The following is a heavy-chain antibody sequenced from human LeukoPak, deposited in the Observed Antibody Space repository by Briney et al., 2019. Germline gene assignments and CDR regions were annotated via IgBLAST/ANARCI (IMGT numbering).Heavy chain of an antibody. Sequence: GGPLRLSCTASGFTFSSYTMSWVRQAPGKGLKWVSTITTGGPNTYYADSVKGRFTVSRDDSKNTLYLQMNSLRAEDTAVYYCAKDGGLWVSAHWGDSWGRGTLVTVSS. CDR1: GFTFSSYT. V-gene: IGHV3-23*01. J-gene: IGHJ4*02. D-gene: IGHD7-27*01. CDR3: AKDGGLWVSAHWGDS. CDR2: ITTGGPNT.